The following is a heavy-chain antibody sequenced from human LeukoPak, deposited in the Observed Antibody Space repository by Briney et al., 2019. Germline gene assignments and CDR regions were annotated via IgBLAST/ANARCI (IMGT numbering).Heavy chain of an antibody. D-gene: IGHD5-18*01. Sequence: PSETLSLTCTVSGGSISSSSYYWGWIRQPPGKDLHWIGSIYYSRSTYYNPSLKSRVTISVDTSKNQFSLKLSSVTAADTAVYYCARENIQLWSNFDYWGQGTLVTVSS. CDR2: IYYSRST. CDR3: ARENIQLWSNFDY. CDR1: GGSISSSSYY. V-gene: IGHV4-39*02. J-gene: IGHJ4*02.